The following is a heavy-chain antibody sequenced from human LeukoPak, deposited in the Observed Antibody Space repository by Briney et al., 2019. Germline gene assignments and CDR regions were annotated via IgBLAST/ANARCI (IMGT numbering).Heavy chain of an antibody. Sequence: ASVKVSCKASGYTLTGYYLHWVRQAPGQGLEWMGWINPNSGATSYAQKLQGRVTMTRDTSINTAYMELSRLRSDDTAVYYCARDSGGNFGYWGQGTLVTVSS. J-gene: IGHJ4*02. V-gene: IGHV1-2*02. CDR1: GYTLTGYY. CDR2: INPNSGAT. D-gene: IGHD2-15*01. CDR3: ARDSGGNFGY.